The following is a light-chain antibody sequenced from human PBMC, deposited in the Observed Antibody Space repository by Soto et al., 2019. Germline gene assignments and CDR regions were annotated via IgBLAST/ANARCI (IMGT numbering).Light chain of an antibody. Sequence: DIQMTQSPSSVSASVGDRVTITCRASQAIDSWLAWYQQKPGEAPKLLIFTGSLLQSGVASRFSGSGSGTDFTLTISSLQPEDFATYYCQQANSFPLTFGQGTRLENK. CDR1: QAIDSW. CDR3: QQANSFPLT. J-gene: IGKJ5*01. V-gene: IGKV1-12*01. CDR2: TGS.